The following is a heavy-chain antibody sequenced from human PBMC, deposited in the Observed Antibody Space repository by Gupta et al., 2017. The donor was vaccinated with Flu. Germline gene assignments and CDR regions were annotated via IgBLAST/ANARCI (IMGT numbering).Heavy chain of an antibody. V-gene: IGHV1-24*01. D-gene: IGHD3-22*01. Sequence: SMHWVRQAPGKGLEWMGGFDPEDGETIYAQKFQGRVTMTEDTSTDTAYMELSSLRSEDTAVYYCFTMIVVPGSFPYAFDIWGQGTMVTVSS. J-gene: IGHJ3*02. CDR1: S. CDR3: FTMIVVPGSFPYAFDI. CDR2: FDPEDGET.